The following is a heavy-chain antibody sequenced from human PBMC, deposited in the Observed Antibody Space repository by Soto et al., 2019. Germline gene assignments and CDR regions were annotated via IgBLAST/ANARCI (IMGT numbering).Heavy chain of an antibody. V-gene: IGHV1-3*01. J-gene: IGHJ5*02. D-gene: IGHD3-22*01. CDR2: IDAGNGHT. Sequence: ASVKVSCKASGYIFTRYAMHWVRQAPGQRLEWMGWIDAGNGHTKYSHNLQGRVSITRDTSASTAYMELSSLTSEDTAVYYCARDRMYDSGGYPTPCGKGTLVTVSS. CDR1: GYIFTRYA. CDR3: ARDRMYDSGGYPTP.